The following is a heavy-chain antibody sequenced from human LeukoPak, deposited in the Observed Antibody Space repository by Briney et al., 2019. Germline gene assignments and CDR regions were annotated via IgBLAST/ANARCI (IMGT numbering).Heavy chain of an antibody. D-gene: IGHD2-15*01. Sequence: GASVKVSCKASGYTFTSYDINWVRQATGQGLEWMGWMNPNSGNTGYAQKFQGRVTMTRYTSISTAYMELSSLRAEDTAVYYCAKDTSPHAFDIWGQGTMVTVSS. CDR1: GYTFTSYD. J-gene: IGHJ3*02. CDR3: AKDTSPHAFDI. CDR2: MNPNSGNT. V-gene: IGHV1-8*01.